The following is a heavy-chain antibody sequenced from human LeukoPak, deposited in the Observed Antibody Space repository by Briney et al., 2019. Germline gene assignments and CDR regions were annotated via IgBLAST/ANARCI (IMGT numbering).Heavy chain of an antibody. CDR2: ISSGGGSI. V-gene: IGHV3-21*01. CDR3: GRACSSSTCGSRGGVYAVDI. CDR1: GFTFSSYS. J-gene: IGHJ3*02. Sequence: GGSLRLSCSASGFTFSSYSIDWVRQAPGKGLEWVSFISSGGGSISYADSVKGRFTISRENAKESLYLQMSSLRGEDTAVYYCGRACSSSTCGSRGGVYAVDIWGQGTMVTVSS. D-gene: IGHD2-2*01.